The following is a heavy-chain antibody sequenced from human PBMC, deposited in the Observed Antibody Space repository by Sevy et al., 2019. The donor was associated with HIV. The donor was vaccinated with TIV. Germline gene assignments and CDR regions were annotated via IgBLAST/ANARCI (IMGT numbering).Heavy chain of an antibody. V-gene: IGHV3-23*01. D-gene: IGHD3-22*01. CDR3: AREYDGSGYFDC. CDR2: IRGSGGSGYKA. J-gene: IGHJ4*02. Sequence: GGSLRLSCAASGFTFTNYAMNWVRQAPGKGLEWVSGIRGSGGSGYKAHYADSVKGRLTISRDDSKNSLYLQMNSLRAEDTALYYCAREYDGSGYFDCWGQGTLVTVSS. CDR1: GFTFTNYA.